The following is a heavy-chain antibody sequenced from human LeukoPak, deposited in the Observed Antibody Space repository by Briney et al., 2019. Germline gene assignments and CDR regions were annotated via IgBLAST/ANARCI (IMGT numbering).Heavy chain of an antibody. CDR3: ARFCLSCSPSFYFDY. CDR1: GGSISSSSYY. V-gene: IGHV4-39*07. D-gene: IGHD3-10*02. J-gene: IGHJ4*02. Sequence: SETLSLTCTVSGGSISSSSYYWGWIRQPPGKGLEWIGSIYYSGSTYYNPSLKSRVTISVDTSKNQFSLKLSSVTAADTAVYYCARFCLSCSPSFYFDYWGQGTLVTVSS. CDR2: IYYSGST.